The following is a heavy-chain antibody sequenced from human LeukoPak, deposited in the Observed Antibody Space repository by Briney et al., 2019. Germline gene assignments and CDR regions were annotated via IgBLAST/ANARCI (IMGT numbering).Heavy chain of an antibody. Sequence: GGSLRLSCAASGFTFGTYWMSWVRQAPGKGLKWVANIKEDGSEKYYVDSVKGRFTISRDNAKNSLYLQMNSLRAEDTAVYHCARRYSSSWYWALNAFDIWGQGTMVTVSS. CDR1: GFTFGTYW. CDR2: IKEDGSEK. CDR3: ARRYSSSWYWALNAFDI. J-gene: IGHJ3*02. V-gene: IGHV3-7*01. D-gene: IGHD6-13*01.